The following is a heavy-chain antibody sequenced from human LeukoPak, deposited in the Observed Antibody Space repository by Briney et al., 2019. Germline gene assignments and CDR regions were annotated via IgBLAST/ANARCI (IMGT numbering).Heavy chain of an antibody. CDR2: IYYSGST. Sequence: PSETLSLTCTVSGGSISSYYWSWIRQPPGKGLEWIGYIYYSGSTNYNPSLKSRVTISVDTSKNQFSLKLSSVTAADTAVYYCARTNSYGDTSYFDYWGQGTLVTVSS. D-gene: IGHD4-17*01. V-gene: IGHV4-59*12. CDR1: GGSISSYY. J-gene: IGHJ4*02. CDR3: ARTNSYGDTSYFDY.